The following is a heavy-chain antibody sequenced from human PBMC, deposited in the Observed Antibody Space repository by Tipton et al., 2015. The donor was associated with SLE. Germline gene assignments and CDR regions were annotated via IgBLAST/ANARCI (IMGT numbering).Heavy chain of an antibody. CDR1: GFTFSSYA. J-gene: IGHJ3*02. Sequence: SLRLSCAASGFTFSSYAMSWFRQAPGKGLEWVSAISGSGGSTYYADSVKGRFTISRDNSKNTLYLQMNSLRAEDTAVYYCASYDSSGWFAFDIWGQGTMVTVSA. CDR3: ASYDSSGWFAFDI. D-gene: IGHD6-19*01. CDR2: ISGSGGST. V-gene: IGHV3-23*01.